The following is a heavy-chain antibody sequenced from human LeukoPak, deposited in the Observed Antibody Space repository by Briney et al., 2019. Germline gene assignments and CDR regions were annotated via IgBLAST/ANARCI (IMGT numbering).Heavy chain of an antibody. V-gene: IGHV4-31*03. D-gene: IGHD3-22*01. CDR1: GGSISSGGYY. CDR2: IYYSGST. CDR3: ARGRYYYDSNENFDY. J-gene: IGHJ4*02. Sequence: PSETLSLTRTVSGGSISSGGYYWSWIRQHPGKGLEWIGYIYYSGSTYYNPSLKSRVTISVDTSKNQFSLKLSSVTAADTAVYYCARGRYYYDSNENFDYWGQGTLVTVSS.